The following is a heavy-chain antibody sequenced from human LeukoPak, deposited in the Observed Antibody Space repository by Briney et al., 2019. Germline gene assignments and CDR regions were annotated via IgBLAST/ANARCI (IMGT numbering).Heavy chain of an antibody. V-gene: IGHV4-30-4*01. J-gene: IGHJ4*02. CDR2: IYNSGST. D-gene: IGHD5-24*01. Sequence: SETLSLTCTVSGGSINSGDHYWSWIRQPPGKGLEWTGYIYNSGSTYYNPSLKSRITISEDTSKNQFSLKLSSVTAADTAVYYCARGGDGTRIDYWGQGTLVTVSS. CDR3: ARGGDGTRIDY. CDR1: GGSINSGDHY.